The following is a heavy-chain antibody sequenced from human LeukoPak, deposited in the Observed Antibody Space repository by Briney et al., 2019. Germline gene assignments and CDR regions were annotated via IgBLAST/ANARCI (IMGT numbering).Heavy chain of an antibody. V-gene: IGHV3-7*01. CDR3: ARVQGSGWYPLWFDP. CDR1: GFTFSSYW. Sequence: GGSLRLSCAASGFTFSSYWMSWVRQAPGKGLEWVANIKQDGSEKYYVDSVKGRFTISRDNAKNSLYLQMNSLRAEETAVYYCARVQGSGWYPLWFDPWGQGTLVTVSS. CDR2: IKQDGSEK. J-gene: IGHJ5*02. D-gene: IGHD6-19*01.